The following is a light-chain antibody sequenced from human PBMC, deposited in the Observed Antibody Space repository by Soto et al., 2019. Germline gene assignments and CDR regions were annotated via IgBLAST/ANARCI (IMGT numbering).Light chain of an antibody. Sequence: EIVLTQSPATLSLSPGERATLSCRASQSVNSNLAWYQQKPGQAPSLLIFDASYRATDIPARFSGSGSGTDFTLTISSLEPEDFAVYYCQQYGSSTWTFGQGTKVDIK. CDR3: QQYGSSTWT. V-gene: IGKV3-11*01. CDR1: QSVNSN. CDR2: DAS. J-gene: IGKJ1*01.